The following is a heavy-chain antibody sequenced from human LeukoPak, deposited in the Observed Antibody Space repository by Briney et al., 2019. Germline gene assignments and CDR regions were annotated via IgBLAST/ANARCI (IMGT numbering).Heavy chain of an antibody. Sequence: ASVKVSYKASGYTFTGYYMHWVRQAPGQGLEWMGWINPNSGGTNYAQKFQGRVTMTRDTSISTAYMELSRLRSDDTAVYYCASPRNPINYGGNSGDAFDIWGQGTMVTVSS. V-gene: IGHV1-2*02. D-gene: IGHD4-23*01. J-gene: IGHJ3*02. CDR3: ASPRNPINYGGNSGDAFDI. CDR1: GYTFTGYY. CDR2: INPNSGGT.